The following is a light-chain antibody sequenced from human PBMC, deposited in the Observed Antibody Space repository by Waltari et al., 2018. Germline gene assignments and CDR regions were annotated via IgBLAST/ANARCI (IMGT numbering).Light chain of an antibody. CDR3: FSYRSSSTWV. V-gene: IGLV2-14*01. J-gene: IGLJ3*02. CDR2: DVA. CDR1: SSDVGGYNY. Sequence: QSALPQPASVSESPGQSITISCSGTSSDVGGYNYVCWYQQHPGKAPKLIIYDVAKRPSGVSNRFSGSKSGNTASLTISGLQAEDEADYYCFSYRSSSTWVFGGGTKLTVL.